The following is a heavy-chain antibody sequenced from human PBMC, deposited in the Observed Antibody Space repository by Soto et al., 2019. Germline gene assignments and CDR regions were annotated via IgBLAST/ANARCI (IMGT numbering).Heavy chain of an antibody. Sequence: GGPLRLSCAASGIAFSSYPMSWVRQAPEKALEWVSGISDSGGLTYNADSVKGRFPISRDNSKNTLYLQMNSLRAEIKAGYCSARRAFGSSRAFDIWGQGTVVTVSS. J-gene: IGHJ3*02. V-gene: IGHV3-23*01. CDR1: GIAFSSYP. CDR2: ISDSGGLT. CDR3: ARRAFGSSRAFDI. D-gene: IGHD6-6*01.